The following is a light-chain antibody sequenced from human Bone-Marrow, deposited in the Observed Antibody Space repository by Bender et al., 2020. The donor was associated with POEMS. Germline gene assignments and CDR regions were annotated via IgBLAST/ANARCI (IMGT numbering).Light chain of an antibody. CDR1: SSNIGAHA. J-gene: IGLJ3*02. CDR3: AVWDDSLNGWV. CDR2: SND. Sequence: QSVLTQPPSASGTPGQRVTISCSGGSSNIGAHAVNWYQQLPGTAPKLLIYSNDQRHSGGPYRLSGSKSGPLASLAISGLQSEDEAEYYCAVWDDSLNGWVFGGGTKLTVL. V-gene: IGLV1-44*01.